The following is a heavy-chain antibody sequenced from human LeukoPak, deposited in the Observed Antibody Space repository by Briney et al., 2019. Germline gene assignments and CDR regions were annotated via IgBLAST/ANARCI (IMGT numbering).Heavy chain of an antibody. CDR3: AREGDSSVYYDY. D-gene: IGHD3-22*01. J-gene: IGHJ4*02. V-gene: IGHV4-34*01. Sequence: PSETLSLTCAVYRGSFSGCYWSWIRQPPGKGLEWIGEIHHSGSTNYNPSLKSRVTISVDPSKNQFSLKLSSVTAADTAVYYCAREGDSSVYYDYWGQGTLVTVSS. CDR2: IHHSGST. CDR1: RGSFSGCY.